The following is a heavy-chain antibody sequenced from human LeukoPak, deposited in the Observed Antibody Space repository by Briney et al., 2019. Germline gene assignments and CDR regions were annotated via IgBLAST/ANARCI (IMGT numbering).Heavy chain of an antibody. Sequence: GGSLRLSCAASGFTFSNYWMHWVRQAPGKGLVWVSRINSDGSSTSYADFVKGRFTISRDNAKNTLYLQMNSLRAEDTAVYYCATLHIVNTTFAVWGQGTLVTISS. J-gene: IGHJ4*02. D-gene: IGHD2-21*01. V-gene: IGHV3-74*01. CDR2: INSDGSST. CDR3: ATLHIVNTTFAV. CDR1: GFTFSNYW.